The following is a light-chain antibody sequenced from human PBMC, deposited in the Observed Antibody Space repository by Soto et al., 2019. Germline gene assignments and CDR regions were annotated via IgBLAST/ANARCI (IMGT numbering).Light chain of an antibody. CDR3: QQSYSTPLYT. J-gene: IGKJ2*01. CDR2: AAS. CDR1: QSISSY. Sequence: DIQMTQSPSSLSASVGARVTITCRASQSISSYLNWYQQKPGKAPKLLIYAASSLQSGVPSRFSGSGSGTDFTLTISSLQPEDFGTYYCQQSYSTPLYTFGQGTKLEIK. V-gene: IGKV1-39*01.